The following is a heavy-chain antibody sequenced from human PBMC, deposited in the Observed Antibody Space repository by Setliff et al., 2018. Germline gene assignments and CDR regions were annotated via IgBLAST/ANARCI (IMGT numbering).Heavy chain of an antibody. CDR3: ARTDGVGARGDWFDP. CDR1: GYTFTSYY. D-gene: IGHD1-26*01. Sequence: ASVKVSCKASGYTFTSYYMHWVRQAPGQGLEWMGIINPSGGSTSYAQKFQGRVTMTRDTSTSTVYMELSSLRSEDTAVYYYARTDGVGARGDWFDPWGQGTLVTVSS. J-gene: IGHJ5*02. CDR2: INPSGGST. V-gene: IGHV1-46*01.